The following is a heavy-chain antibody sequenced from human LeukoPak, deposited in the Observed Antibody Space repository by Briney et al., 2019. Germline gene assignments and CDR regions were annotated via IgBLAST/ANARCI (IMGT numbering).Heavy chain of an antibody. Sequence: PSETLSLTCTVSGGSISSYYWSWIRRPPGKGLEWIGNIYFTGSATYNPSLKSRVTISRDTSKNQISLNLSSVTAADTAVYYCARSYDTNFDYWGQGTLVTVSS. CDR2: IYFTGSA. V-gene: IGHV4-59*08. J-gene: IGHJ4*02. D-gene: IGHD3-3*01. CDR3: ARSYDTNFDY. CDR1: GGSISSYY.